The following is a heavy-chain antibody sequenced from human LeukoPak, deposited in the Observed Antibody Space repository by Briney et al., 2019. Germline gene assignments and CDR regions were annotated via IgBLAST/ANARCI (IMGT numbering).Heavy chain of an antibody. V-gene: IGHV1-18*01. D-gene: IGHD3-10*01. CDR1: GYTFTSYG. J-gene: IGHJ4*02. CDR3: ARDGSGQWLDY. Sequence: GASVKVSCKASGYTFTSYGFSWVRQAPGQGLEWMGWINAYNGDTNFAQKVQGRVTLTTDTSTSTAYIELRTVISDYTAVYYCARDGSGQWLDYWGQGTLVTVSS. CDR2: INAYNGDT.